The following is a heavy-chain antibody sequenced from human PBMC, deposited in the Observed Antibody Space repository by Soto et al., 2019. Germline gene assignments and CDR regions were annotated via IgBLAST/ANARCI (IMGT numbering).Heavy chain of an antibody. D-gene: IGHD2-2*01. CDR2: IIPIIGTA. J-gene: IGHJ6*02. Sequence: QVQLVQSGAEVKKPGSSAKVSCKASVGTFSSYAISWVRQAPGQGLEWMGGIIPIIGTANYAKKFQGRVTITADASTSPAQMLLSSLRSEHTAVYYCPRHVSALSNYYGMDAWGQRATITVS. CDR1: VGTFSSYA. CDR3: PRHVSALSNYYGMDA. V-gene: IGHV1-69*12.